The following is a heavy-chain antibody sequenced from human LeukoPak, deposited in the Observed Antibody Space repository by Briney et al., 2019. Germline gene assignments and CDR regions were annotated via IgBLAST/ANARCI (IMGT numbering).Heavy chain of an antibody. D-gene: IGHD3-9*01. CDR1: GGSISSSNW. Sequence: SQTLSLTCAVSGGSISSSNWWSCVRQPPGKGLEWIGEIYHSGSTNYNPSLKCRVTISVDKSKNQFSLRLSSVPGADTAVYYCARTLRRILGYFDWLLRNDAFDIWGQGTMGTVS. J-gene: IGHJ3*02. V-gene: IGHV4-4*02. CDR2: IYHSGST. CDR3: ARTLRRILGYFDWLLRNDAFDI.